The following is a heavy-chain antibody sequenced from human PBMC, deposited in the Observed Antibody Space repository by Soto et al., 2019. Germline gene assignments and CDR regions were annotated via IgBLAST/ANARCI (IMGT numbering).Heavy chain of an antibody. CDR3: AIYHLELFRFDY. J-gene: IGHJ4*02. D-gene: IGHD2-2*01. CDR2: IIPMFGTA. Sequence: ASVKVSCKAAGGTFSSYGISWVRQAPGQGLEWMGGIIPMFGTATHTQNFQGRLTITADESTSTAYMELGSLRSEDTAMYFCAIYHLELFRFDYRGQGTLVTVSS. V-gene: IGHV1-69*13. CDR1: GGTFSSYG.